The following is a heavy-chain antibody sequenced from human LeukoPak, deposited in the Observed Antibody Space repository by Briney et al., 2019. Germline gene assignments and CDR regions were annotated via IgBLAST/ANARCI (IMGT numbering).Heavy chain of an antibody. CDR3: ARDEVVRGVNWFDP. D-gene: IGHD3-10*01. J-gene: IGHJ5*02. CDR2: ISGSGGST. V-gene: IGHV3-23*01. Sequence: GGSLRLSCAASGFTFSSYAMSWVRQAPGKGLEWVSAISGSGGSTYYADSVKGRFTISRDNAKNSLYLQMNSLRAEDTALYHCARDEVVRGVNWFDPWGQGTLVTVSS. CDR1: GFTFSSYA.